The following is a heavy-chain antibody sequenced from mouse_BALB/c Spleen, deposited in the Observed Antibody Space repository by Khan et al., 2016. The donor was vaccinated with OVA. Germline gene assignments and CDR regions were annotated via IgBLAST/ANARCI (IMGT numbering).Heavy chain of an antibody. CDR2: IYPSDSYT. CDR1: GYTFTSYW. CDR3: TRSDGNYYTMDY. V-gene: IGHV1-69*02. D-gene: IGHD2-1*01. Sequence: QVQLQQSGAELVRPGASVKLSCKASGYTFTSYWINWVKQRPGQGLEWIGNIYPSDSYTNYNQNFKDKATLTVDKSSSTDYMQLSSPTSEDSAVHSCTRSDGNYYTMDYWGQGTSVTVAS. J-gene: IGHJ4*01.